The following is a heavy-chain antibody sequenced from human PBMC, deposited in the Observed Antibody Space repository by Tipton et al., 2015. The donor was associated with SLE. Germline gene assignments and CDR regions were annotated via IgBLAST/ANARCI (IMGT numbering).Heavy chain of an antibody. J-gene: IGHJ3*02. D-gene: IGHD2-2*01. CDR2: MSFSGIT. CDR3: ARTVVPAAMGAFDI. Sequence: TLSLTCTVSGGSLSNNYWSWIRQPAGKGLEWIGRMSFSGITHYNPSLSGRLTMSIDTSQNQFSLKLTSLAAADTAVYYCARTVVPAAMGAFDIWGQGTMVTVSS. CDR1: GGSLSNNY. V-gene: IGHV4-4*07.